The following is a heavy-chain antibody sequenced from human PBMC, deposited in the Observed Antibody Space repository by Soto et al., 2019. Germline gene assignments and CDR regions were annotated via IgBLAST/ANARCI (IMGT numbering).Heavy chain of an antibody. D-gene: IGHD2-15*01. CDR1: GGSLNSYT. CDR2: VIPVLTMT. V-gene: IGHV1-69*08. CDR3: ARDLRHGGSYRWGGGSDL. Sequence: QVQLVQSGAEVKKPGSSVKVSCKASGGSLNSYTISWVRQAPGQGLEWMGRVIPVLTMTNYAQKFQDRVTVTPDKSTGTAYMELGSLKSEDTSVYYCARDLRHGGSYRWGGGSDLWRRGTLVIVSS. J-gene: IGHJ2*01.